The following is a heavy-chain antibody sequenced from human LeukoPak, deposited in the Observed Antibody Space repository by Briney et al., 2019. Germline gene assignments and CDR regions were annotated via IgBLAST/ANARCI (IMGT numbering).Heavy chain of an antibody. Sequence: GASVKVSCKASGYTFTGYYMHWVRQAPGQGLEWMGWINPNSGGTNYAQKFQGRVTMTRDTSISTAYMELSRLRSDDTAVYYCARSAGHSIATAGTRGYYYGMDVWGQGTTVTVSS. V-gene: IGHV1-2*02. J-gene: IGHJ6*02. CDR1: GYTFTGYY. CDR2: INPNSGGT. CDR3: ARSAGHSIATAGTRGYYYGMDV. D-gene: IGHD6-13*01.